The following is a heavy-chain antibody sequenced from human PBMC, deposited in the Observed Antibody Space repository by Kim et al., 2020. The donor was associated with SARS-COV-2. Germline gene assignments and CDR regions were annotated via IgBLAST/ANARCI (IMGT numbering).Heavy chain of an antibody. V-gene: IGHV1-2*06. J-gene: IGHJ4*02. D-gene: IGHD3-9*01. CDR3: ARDIDYYFDY. CDR2: TNPTSGGT. Sequence: ASVKVSCKASGYTFTDYYIHWVRQAPGQGLEWMGRTNPTSGGTNYAQKFKGRVTLTRDTSISTVYMEVNRLRSDDTAVYYCARDIDYYFDYWGQGTLVT. CDR1: GYTFTDYY.